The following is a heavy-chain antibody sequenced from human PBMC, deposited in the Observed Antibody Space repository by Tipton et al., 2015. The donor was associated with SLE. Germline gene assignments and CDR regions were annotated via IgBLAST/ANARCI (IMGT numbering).Heavy chain of an antibody. J-gene: IGHJ3*02. Sequence: TLSLTCTVSGGSISSYYWSWIRQPPGKGLEWIGEINHSGSTNYNPSLKSRVTISVDTSKNQSSLKLSSVTAADTAVYYCARGGAWACDIWGQGTMVPVSS. CDR1: GGSISSYY. D-gene: IGHD3-10*01. CDR2: INHSGST. V-gene: IGHV4-34*01. CDR3: ARGGAWACDI.